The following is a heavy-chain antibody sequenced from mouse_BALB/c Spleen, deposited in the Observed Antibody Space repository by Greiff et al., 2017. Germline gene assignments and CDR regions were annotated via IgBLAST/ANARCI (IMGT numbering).Heavy chain of an antibody. V-gene: IGHV1-9*01. Sequence: QVQLQQSGAELMKPGASVKISCKATGYTFSSYWIEWVKQRPGHGLEWIGEILPGSGSTNYNEKFKGKATFTADPSSNTAYMQLSSLTSEDSAVYYCARRGGPWFAYWGQGTLVTVSA. CDR1: GYTFSSYW. J-gene: IGHJ3*01. CDR3: ARRGGPWFAY. CDR2: ILPGSGST.